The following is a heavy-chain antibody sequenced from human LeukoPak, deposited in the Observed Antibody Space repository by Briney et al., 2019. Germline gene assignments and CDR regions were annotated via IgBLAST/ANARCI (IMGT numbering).Heavy chain of an antibody. CDR1: GYTFTGYY. D-gene: IGHD3-9*01. V-gene: IGHV1-2*02. CDR2: INPNSGGT. Sequence: ASVKVSCKASGYTFTGYYVHWVRQAPGQGLEWMGWINPNSGGTNYAQKFQGRVTMTRDTSISTAYMELSRLRSDDTAVYYCARVKALVLRYFDWPRRDAFDIWGQGTMVTVSS. CDR3: ARVKALVLRYFDWPRRDAFDI. J-gene: IGHJ3*02.